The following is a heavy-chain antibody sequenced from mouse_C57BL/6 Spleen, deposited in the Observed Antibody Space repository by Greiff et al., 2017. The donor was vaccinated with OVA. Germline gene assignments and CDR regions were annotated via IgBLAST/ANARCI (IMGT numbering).Heavy chain of an antibody. D-gene: IGHD1-1*01. CDR2: IHPNSGST. CDR3: AKNFHYGSSYDYAMDY. Sequence: QVQLQQPGAELVKPGASVKLSCKASGYTFTSYWMRWVKQRPGQGLEWIGMIHPNSGSTTYNEKFKSKATLTVSKSSSTAYMQLSSLTSEDSAVYYCAKNFHYGSSYDYAMDYGGQGTSVTVAS. CDR1: GYTFTSYW. J-gene: IGHJ4*01. V-gene: IGHV1-64*01.